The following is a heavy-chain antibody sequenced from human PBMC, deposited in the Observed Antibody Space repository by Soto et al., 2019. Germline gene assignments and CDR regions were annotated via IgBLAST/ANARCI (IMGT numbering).Heavy chain of an antibody. CDR2: IYYSGST. Sequence: SETLSLTCAVSGGSISRGGYYWSWIRQHPGKGLEWIGYIYYSGSTYYNPSLKSRVTISVDTSKNQFSLKLSSVTAADTAVYYCAITRGVLRFLEWLPNWFDPCGQGTLVTVSS. V-gene: IGHV4-31*11. CDR1: GGSISRGGYY. CDR3: AITRGVLRFLEWLPNWFDP. D-gene: IGHD3-3*01. J-gene: IGHJ5*02.